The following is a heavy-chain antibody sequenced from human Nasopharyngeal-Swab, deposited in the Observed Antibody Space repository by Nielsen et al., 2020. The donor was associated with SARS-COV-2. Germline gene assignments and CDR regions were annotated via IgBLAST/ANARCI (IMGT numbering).Heavy chain of an antibody. Sequence: GESLKISCAASGFTFSSYAMHWVRQAPGKGLEWVAVISYDGSNKYYADSVKGRFTISRDNSKNTLYLQMNSLRAEDTAVHYCARDPGYGDYEIYWGQGTLVTVSS. J-gene: IGHJ4*02. D-gene: IGHD4-17*01. V-gene: IGHV3-30*04. CDR3: ARDPGYGDYEIY. CDR1: GFTFSSYA. CDR2: ISYDGSNK.